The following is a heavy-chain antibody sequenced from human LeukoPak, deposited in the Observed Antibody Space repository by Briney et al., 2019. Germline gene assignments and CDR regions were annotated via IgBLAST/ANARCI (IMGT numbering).Heavy chain of an antibody. CDR3: ARDRMEDAFDI. J-gene: IGHJ3*02. D-gene: IGHD2-8*01. CDR1: GGSISSYY. V-gene: IGHV4-59*01. Sequence: SETLSLTCTVSGGSISSYYWSWIRQPPGKGLEWIGYIYYSGSTNYNPSLKSRVTISVDTSKNQFSLKLSSVTAADTAVYYCARDRMEDAFDIWGQGTMVTVSS. CDR2: IYYSGST.